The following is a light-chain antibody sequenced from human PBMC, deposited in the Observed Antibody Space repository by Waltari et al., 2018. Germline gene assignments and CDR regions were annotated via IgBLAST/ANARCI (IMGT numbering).Light chain of an antibody. CDR3: QHYDSYSAT. J-gene: IGKJ4*02. CDR2: QAS. Sequence: DIQMPQSPSTLSASVGVRVTITCRASPSITRWLVWYQQKPGKAPKLLIYQASIVESGVPSRFSGDGSGTEFTLTISSLQPDDFATYYCQHYDSYSATFGRGTKVEIK. V-gene: IGKV1-5*03. CDR1: PSITRW.